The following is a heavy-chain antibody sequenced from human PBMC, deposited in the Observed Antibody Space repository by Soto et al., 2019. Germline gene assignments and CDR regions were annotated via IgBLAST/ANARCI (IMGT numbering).Heavy chain of an antibody. V-gene: IGHV1-46*01. CDR3: ARDRDYSNYGYYYYGMDV. Sequence: QVQLVQSGAEVKKPGASVMVSCKASGYTFTRHYMHWVRQAPGQGLEWMGIINPSGGSTSYAQKFQGRVSMTRDTSTSTVYMELSSLRSEDTALYYCARDRDYSNYGYYYYGMDVWGQGTTVTVSS. CDR2: INPSGGST. J-gene: IGHJ6*02. CDR1: GYTFTRHY. D-gene: IGHD4-4*01.